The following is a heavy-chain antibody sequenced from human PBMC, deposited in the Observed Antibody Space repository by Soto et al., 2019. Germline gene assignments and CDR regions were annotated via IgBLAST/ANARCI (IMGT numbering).Heavy chain of an antibody. J-gene: IGHJ4*02. V-gene: IGHV1-18*01. CDR2: ISTSKGNT. Sequence: QVQLVQSGPEVKKPGASVKVSCKTSGYTFTSYGIAWVRQAPGQGLEWMGWISTSKGNTNYAQKFQGRVTMPTDTSTSTGYMELRSLRSDDTAVYYCATRSPAFDYWGQGTLVTVSS. CDR3: ATRSPAFDY. CDR1: GYTFTSYG.